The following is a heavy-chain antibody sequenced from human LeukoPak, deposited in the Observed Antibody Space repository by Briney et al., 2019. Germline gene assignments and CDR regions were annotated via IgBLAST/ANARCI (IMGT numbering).Heavy chain of an antibody. J-gene: IGHJ3*02. D-gene: IGHD3-3*01. V-gene: IGHV3-73*01. CDR2: IRSKANSNAT. CDR1: GFTFRNAW. Sequence: LGGSLRLSCAASGFTFRNAWMNWVRQAPGKGLEWVGRIRSKANSNATAYAASVKGRFTISRDDSKNTAYLQMNSLKTEDTAVYYCTTDPCLEWPYPESAFDIWGQGTMVTVSS. CDR3: TTDPCLEWPYPESAFDI.